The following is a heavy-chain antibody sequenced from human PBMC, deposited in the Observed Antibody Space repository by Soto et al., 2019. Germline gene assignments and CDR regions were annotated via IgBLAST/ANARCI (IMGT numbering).Heavy chain of an antibody. D-gene: IGHD3-10*01. CDR3: AKGRVIGEPLDY. Sequence: EVQLVESGGGLVQPGRSLRLSCAASGFTFDDYAMHWVRQAPGKGLEWVSGISWDSGSIGYADSVKGRFTISRDNAKNSLYLQMNSLRAEDTALYYCAKGRVIGEPLDYWGQGTLVTVSS. CDR1: GFTFDDYA. V-gene: IGHV3-9*01. J-gene: IGHJ4*02. CDR2: ISWDSGSI.